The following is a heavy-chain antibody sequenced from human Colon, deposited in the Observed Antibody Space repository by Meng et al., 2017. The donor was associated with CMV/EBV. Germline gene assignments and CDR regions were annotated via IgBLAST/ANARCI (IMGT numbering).Heavy chain of an antibody. CDR1: GGTFSSYA. CDR2: IIPIFGTA. CDR3: ARDPLGGEPFYYYGMDV. V-gene: IGHV1-69*05. D-gene: IGHD3-10*01. J-gene: IGHJ6*02. Sequence: SVKVSCKASGGTFSSYAISWVRQAPGQGLEWMGGIIPIFGTANYAQKFQGRVTITTDESTSTAYMELSSLRSDDTAVYYCARDPLGGEPFYYYGMDVWGQGTTVTVSS.